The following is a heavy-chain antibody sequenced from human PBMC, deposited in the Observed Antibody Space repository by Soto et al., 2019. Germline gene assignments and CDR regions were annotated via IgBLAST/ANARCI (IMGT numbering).Heavy chain of an antibody. Sequence: GGSLRLSCAASGFPFSRYWMTWVRQSPGKGLEWVANIKQDGSEIYYVDTVKGRFTISRDNAENSLYLQMNSLRAEDTAVYYCARDPVCSGGSCYDYWGQGTLITVSS. CDR2: IKQDGSEI. D-gene: IGHD2-15*01. CDR3: ARDPVCSGGSCYDY. V-gene: IGHV3-7*01. CDR1: GFPFSRYW. J-gene: IGHJ4*02.